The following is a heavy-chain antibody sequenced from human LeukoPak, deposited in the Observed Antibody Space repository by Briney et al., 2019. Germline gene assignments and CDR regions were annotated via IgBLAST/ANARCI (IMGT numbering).Heavy chain of an antibody. CDR3: AKVRYTGYVPFDY. Sequence: PGGSLRLSCAASGFSFSSYAMSWVRQAPGKGLEWVSFISSSGVGTYYADSVKGRFTISRDNSKNTLYLQMNSLRAEDMAVYYCAKVRYTGYVPFDYWGQGTLVTVSS. D-gene: IGHD5-12*01. V-gene: IGHV3-23*01. J-gene: IGHJ4*02. CDR1: GFSFSSYA. CDR2: ISSSGVGT.